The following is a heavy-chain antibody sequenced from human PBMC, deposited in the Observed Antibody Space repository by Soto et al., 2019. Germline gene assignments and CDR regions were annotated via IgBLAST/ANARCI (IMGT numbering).Heavy chain of an antibody. CDR3: ARTTYDYVWGSYREGNY. Sequence: SGPTLVNPTQTLTLTCTFSGFSLSTSGVGVGWIRQPPGKALEWLALIYWNDDKRYSPSLKSRLTITKDTSKNQVVLTMKNMDPLDTATYYCARTTYDYVWGSYREGNYWGQGTMVTVSA. CDR1: GFSLSTSGVG. J-gene: IGHJ4*02. CDR2: IYWNDDK. D-gene: IGHD3-16*02. V-gene: IGHV2-5*01.